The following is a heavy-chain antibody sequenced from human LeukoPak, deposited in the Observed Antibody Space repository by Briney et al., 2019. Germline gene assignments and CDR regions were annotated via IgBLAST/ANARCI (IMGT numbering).Heavy chain of an antibody. CDR3: ARGGGSEVVRADIYYYYYYMDV. D-gene: IGHD2-2*01. CDR2: MNPNSGNT. V-gene: IGHV1-8*01. Sequence: ASVTVSFTASGYTFTIYDINWVRQATGQRPEWMGWMNPNSGNTGYTQKFQGRVTMTRNTAISTAYMELSSLRSEDTGVYYCARGGGSEVVRADIYYYYYYMDVWGKGTTVTISS. CDR1: GYTFTIYD. J-gene: IGHJ6*03.